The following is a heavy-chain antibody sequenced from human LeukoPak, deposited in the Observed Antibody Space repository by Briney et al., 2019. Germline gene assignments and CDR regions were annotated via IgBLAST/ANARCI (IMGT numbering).Heavy chain of an antibody. CDR2: ISWNSGSI. CDR3: AKDMNYYDSSGYPAYYFDY. D-gene: IGHD3-22*01. CDR1: GFTFDDYA. Sequence: GGSLRLSCAASGFTFDDYAMHWVRQAPGKGLGWVSGISWNSGSIGYADSVKGRFTISRDNAKNSLYLQMNSLRAEDTALYYCAKDMNYYDSSGYPAYYFDYWGQGTLVTVSS. J-gene: IGHJ4*02. V-gene: IGHV3-9*01.